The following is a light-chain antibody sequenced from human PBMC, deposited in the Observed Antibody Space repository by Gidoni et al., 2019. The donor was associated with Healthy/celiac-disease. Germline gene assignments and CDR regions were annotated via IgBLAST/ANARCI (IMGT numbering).Light chain of an antibody. V-gene: IGKV3-11*01. J-gene: IGKJ4*01. CDR2: DAS. CDR1: QIVSSY. CDR3: QQRSNWPPLT. Sequence: ELVLTQSPATLSLSPGERATLSCRASQIVSSYLAWYQQKPGQAPRLLIYDASNRATGIPARFRGSGSGTDFTLTISSREPEDFAVYYCQQRSNWPPLTFGGGTKVEIK.